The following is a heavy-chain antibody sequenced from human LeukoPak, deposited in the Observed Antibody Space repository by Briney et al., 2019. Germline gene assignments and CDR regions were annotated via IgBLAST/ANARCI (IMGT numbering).Heavy chain of an antibody. J-gene: IGHJ5*02. V-gene: IGHV4-4*02. D-gene: IGHD3-16*01. Sequence: LETLSLTCAVSGGSISSGNWWSWIRQPPGKGLQWIGEVYPSGSTNYNPSLKSRVTMSVDKSKNQFSLNLTSVTAADTAVYYCTRVSLWWFDPWGQGTLATVSS. CDR3: TRVSLWWFDP. CDR1: GGSISSGNW. CDR2: VYPSGST.